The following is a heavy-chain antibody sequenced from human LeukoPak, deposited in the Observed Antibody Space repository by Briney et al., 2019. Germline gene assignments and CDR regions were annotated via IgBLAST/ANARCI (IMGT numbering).Heavy chain of an antibody. V-gene: IGHV4-39*01. J-gene: IGHJ4*02. CDR1: GFTVSSNY. CDR3: ARLLIYCSSTSCHFDY. CDR2: IYYSGIT. D-gene: IGHD2-2*01. Sequence: KTAGSLRLSCVVSGFTVSSNYMSWVRQAPGKGLEWIGSIYYSGITYYNTSLKSRVTISVDTSNNQFSLKLSSVTAADTAMYYCARLLIYCSSTSCHFDYWGQGTLVTVSS.